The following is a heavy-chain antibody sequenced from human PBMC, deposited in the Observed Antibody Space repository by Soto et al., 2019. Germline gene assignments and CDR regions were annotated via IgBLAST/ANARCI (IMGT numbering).Heavy chain of an antibody. CDR3: ARERKFDFWRKGLDV. CDR1: GYTFTTYD. J-gene: IGHJ6*02. V-gene: IGHV1-8*01. Sequence: QAQLVQSGAEVRKPGASVKVSCKASGYTFTTYDINWVRQAPGQGLEWLGWMDPNSGRTGYAQNFHGRINMTRNLSINTAHMELSSLQSEDTAVYYCARERKFDFWRKGLDVWGQGTTVTVSS. D-gene: IGHD3-3*01. CDR2: MDPNSGRT.